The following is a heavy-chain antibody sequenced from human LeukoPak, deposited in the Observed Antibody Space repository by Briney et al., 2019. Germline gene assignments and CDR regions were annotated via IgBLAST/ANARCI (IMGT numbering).Heavy chain of an antibody. CDR2: IYSGGST. J-gene: IGHJ6*02. V-gene: IGHV3-53*01. CDR1: GFTFSSYA. D-gene: IGHD4-17*01. Sequence: PGGSLRLSCAASGFTFSSYAMSWVRQAPGKGLEWVSVIYSGGSTYYADSVKGRFTISRDNSKNTLYLQMNSLRAEDTAVYYCARVDGGYLDYYYGMDVWGQGTTVTVSS. CDR3: ARVDGGYLDYYYGMDV.